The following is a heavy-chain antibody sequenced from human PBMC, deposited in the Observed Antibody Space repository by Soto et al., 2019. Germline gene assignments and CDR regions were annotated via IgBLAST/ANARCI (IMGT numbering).Heavy chain of an antibody. Sequence: EVQVVESGGGLVKPGGSLRLSCAASGFTFSSYSMNWVRQAPGKGLEWVSSITSSSSYIYYADSVNGRFTIPRDNAKNPLYLQMNSLRAEDTAVYYCARVWEPDPETCGMDVGGQGTTVTFSS. V-gene: IGHV3-21*01. D-gene: IGHD1-26*01. CDR1: GFTFSSYS. CDR2: ITSSSSYI. J-gene: IGHJ6*02. CDR3: ARVWEPDPETCGMDV.